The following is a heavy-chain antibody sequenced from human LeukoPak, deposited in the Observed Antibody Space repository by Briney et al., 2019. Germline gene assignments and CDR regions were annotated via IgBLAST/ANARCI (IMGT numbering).Heavy chain of an antibody. J-gene: IGHJ4*02. D-gene: IGHD6-13*01. CDR3: ANAYGYSTSWSLDY. V-gene: IGHV3-30*02. Sequence: GGSLRLSCAASGFTFSSYSMNWVRQAPGKGLEWVAFIRYDGSNKYYADSVKGRFTISRDNSKNTVYLQMNSLRAEDTAVYYCANAYGYSTSWSLDYWGQGTLVTVSS. CDR2: IRYDGSNK. CDR1: GFTFSSYS.